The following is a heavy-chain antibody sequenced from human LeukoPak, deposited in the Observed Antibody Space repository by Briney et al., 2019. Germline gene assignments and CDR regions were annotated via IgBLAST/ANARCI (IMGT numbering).Heavy chain of an antibody. CDR2: IYSGWST. D-gene: IGHD2-15*01. V-gene: IGHV3-53*01. Sequence: GGSLRLSCAVSGFTDISNYMTWLRQAPGQGLECVSVIYSGWSTYSADSVKGRLTISRDHSQNTVYLQMKTVRAEDTAVYYCARDRRYCRGSTCYSGIDFWGQGTLVSVSS. CDR3: ARDRRYCRGSTCYSGIDF. J-gene: IGHJ4*02. CDR1: GFTDISNY.